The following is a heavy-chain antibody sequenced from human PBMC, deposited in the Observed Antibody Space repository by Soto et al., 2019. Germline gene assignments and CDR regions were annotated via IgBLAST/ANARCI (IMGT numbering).Heavy chain of an antibody. V-gene: IGHV3-23*01. D-gene: IGHD6-13*01. CDR3: ATISARGIAAGLDF. CDR2: ISDSGGTT. Sequence: EVQLLESGGGLVPPGGSLRLSCVASTFTFTNYAMSWVRQAPGEGLEWVSAISDSGGTTYYAESVKGRFSISRDNSKNTLYLHLNSLRVEDRAIYYCATISARGIAAGLDFWGQGTLVTVSS. J-gene: IGHJ4*02. CDR1: TFTFTNYA.